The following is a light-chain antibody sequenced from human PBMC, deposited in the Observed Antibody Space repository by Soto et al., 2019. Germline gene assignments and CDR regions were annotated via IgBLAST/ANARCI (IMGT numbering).Light chain of an antibody. J-gene: IGKJ5*01. CDR3: QQYGSEPTST. CDR2: GAS. Sequence: TQSPGALSLSPGEVATLSCRSSEGLSNSYLAWYQQKPGQAPSLLIYGASSRATGIPERFSGSGSGADFTLTISRQECKDFAVYYFQQYGSEPTSTVGPGT. CDR1: EGLSNSY. V-gene: IGKV3-20*01.